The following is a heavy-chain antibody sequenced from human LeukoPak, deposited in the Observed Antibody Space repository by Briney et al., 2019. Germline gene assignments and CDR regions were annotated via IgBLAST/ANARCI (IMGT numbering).Heavy chain of an antibody. J-gene: IGHJ6*02. CDR3: ARDQYSSSSELFYYYYGMDV. Sequence: GGSLRLSCAASGFTFSSYSMNWVRQAPGKGLEWVSSISSSSSYIYYADLVKGRFTISRGNAKNSLYLQMNSLRAEDTAVYYCARDQYSSSSELFYYYYGMDVWGQGTTVTVSS. CDR1: GFTFSSYS. CDR2: ISSSSSYI. D-gene: IGHD6-6*01. V-gene: IGHV3-21*01.